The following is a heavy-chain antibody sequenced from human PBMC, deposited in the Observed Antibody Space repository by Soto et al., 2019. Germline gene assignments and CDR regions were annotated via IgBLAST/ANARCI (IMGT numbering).Heavy chain of an antibody. CDR3: ASRVYGDSHRAHDY. J-gene: IGHJ4*02. V-gene: IGHV5-10-1*01. CDR1: GYSFTSYW. Sequence: EVQLVQSGAEVKKPGESLRISCKGSGYSFTSYWMRWVRQMRGKGLEWMGRIDPSDSYTDYSPSFQGHVTISADKSISTAYLQLSSLKASDTAMYYCASRVYGDSHRAHDYWGQGTLVTVSS. CDR2: IDPSDSYT. D-gene: IGHD4-17*01.